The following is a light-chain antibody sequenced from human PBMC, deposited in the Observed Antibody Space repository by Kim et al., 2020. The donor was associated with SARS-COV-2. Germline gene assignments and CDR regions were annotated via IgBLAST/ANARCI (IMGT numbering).Light chain of an antibody. V-gene: IGKV1-33*01. CDR3: QQYDGLPPT. CDR1: QGVGKY. Sequence: AYVGDIVNITCQGSQGVGKYLNWYKVKPGKAPKLLIQDASNLCTGVPSRCRGRRCGTRFSFTITSLQPEDIASYYCQQYDGLPPTFGGGTKVDIK. J-gene: IGKJ4*01. CDR2: DAS.